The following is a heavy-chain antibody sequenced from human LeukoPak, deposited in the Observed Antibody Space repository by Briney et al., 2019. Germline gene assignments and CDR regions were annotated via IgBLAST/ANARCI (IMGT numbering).Heavy chain of an antibody. Sequence: SVKVSCKASGFTFTSSAMQWVRQARGQRLEWIGWIVVGSGNTNYAQKFQGRVTMTRDTSTSTVYMELSSLRSEDTAVYYCAKGLRLGELSYDAFDIWGQGTMVTVSS. CDR2: IVVGSGNT. D-gene: IGHD3-16*02. CDR1: GFTFTSSA. V-gene: IGHV1-58*02. J-gene: IGHJ3*02. CDR3: AKGLRLGELSYDAFDI.